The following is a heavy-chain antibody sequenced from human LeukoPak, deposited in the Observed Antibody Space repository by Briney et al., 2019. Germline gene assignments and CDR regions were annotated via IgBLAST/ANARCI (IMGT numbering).Heavy chain of an antibody. Sequence: ASVKVSCKASGYTFTGYYMFLLRQAPGQGLEWMGRINPDSGGTNYAQKFQGRVTMTRDTSITTAYMELSSLRSDDTAVYYCARDLTIPGISVAEDYWGQGTLVTVSS. CDR1: GYTFTGYY. CDR3: ARDLTIPGISVAEDY. V-gene: IGHV1-2*06. J-gene: IGHJ4*02. D-gene: IGHD6-19*01. CDR2: INPDSGGT.